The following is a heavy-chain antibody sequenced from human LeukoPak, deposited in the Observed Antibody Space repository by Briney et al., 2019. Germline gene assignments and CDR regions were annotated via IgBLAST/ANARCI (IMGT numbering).Heavy chain of an antibody. J-gene: IGHJ3*01. Sequence: ASMKVSCKASGYSFSNYGISWVRQAPGQGLEWMGWISAYNDLTKYAEKLQGGVTMTTDTSTSTAYLELRSLRSDDTAMYYCARGTLLYSSGWYLIGPFDFWGQGTMVTVSS. D-gene: IGHD6-19*01. CDR2: ISAYNDLT. CDR1: GYSFSNYG. CDR3: ARGTLLYSSGWYLIGPFDF. V-gene: IGHV1-18*01.